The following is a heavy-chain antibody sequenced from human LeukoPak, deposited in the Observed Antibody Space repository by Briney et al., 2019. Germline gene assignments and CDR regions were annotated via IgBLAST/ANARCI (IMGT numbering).Heavy chain of an antibody. Sequence: KPSETLSLTCTVSGGSISSSSYYWGWIRQPPGKGLEWIGSIYYSGSTYYNPSLKSRVTISVDTSKNQFSLKLSSVTAADTAVYYCARPKQQLLLWSAFDIWGQGTMVTVSS. CDR1: GGSISSSSYY. CDR2: IYYSGST. D-gene: IGHD6-13*01. V-gene: IGHV4-39*01. J-gene: IGHJ3*02. CDR3: ARPKQQLLLWSAFDI.